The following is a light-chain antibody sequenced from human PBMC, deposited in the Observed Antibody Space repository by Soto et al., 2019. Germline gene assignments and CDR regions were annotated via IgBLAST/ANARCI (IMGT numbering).Light chain of an antibody. CDR3: QHYNSLSS. V-gene: IGKV1-5*01. J-gene: IGKJ3*01. CDR2: DAS. Sequence: DIQMTQSPSTLSASVGDRVTITCRASQSISRYLAWYQKKPGEAPKLLIYDASSLQSGVSSRFSASGSGTEFSLSISSLRPDDLATYYCQHYNSLSSFGPGTKVDIK. CDR1: QSISRY.